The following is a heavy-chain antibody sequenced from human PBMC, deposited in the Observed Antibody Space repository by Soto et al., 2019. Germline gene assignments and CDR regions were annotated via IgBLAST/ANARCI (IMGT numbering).Heavy chain of an antibody. CDR1: GFTFSSYS. V-gene: IGHV3-21*01. CDR3: ARVDTAPPYYYGMDV. CDR2: ISSSSSYI. J-gene: IGHJ6*02. Sequence: GGSLRLSCAASGFTFSSYSMNWVRQAPGKGLEWVSSISSSSSYIYYADSVKGRFTISRDNAKNSLYLQMNSLRAEDTAVYYCARVDTAPPYYYGMDVWGQGTTVTVSS. D-gene: IGHD5-18*01.